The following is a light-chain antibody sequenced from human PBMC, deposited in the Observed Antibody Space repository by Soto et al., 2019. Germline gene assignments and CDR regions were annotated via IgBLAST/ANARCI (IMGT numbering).Light chain of an antibody. Sequence: DIQMTQSPSTLSGPVGDRVTITCRASQTISSWLAWYQQKPGKAPKLPIYKASTLKSGVPSRFSGSGSGTEFTLTISSLQPEDFATYCCLQHNSYPPTFGQGTKVDIK. V-gene: IGKV1-5*03. CDR2: KAS. CDR1: QTISSW. CDR3: LQHNSYPPT. J-gene: IGKJ1*01.